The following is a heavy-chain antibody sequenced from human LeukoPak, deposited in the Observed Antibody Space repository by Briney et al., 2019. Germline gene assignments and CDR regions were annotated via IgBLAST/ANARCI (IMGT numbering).Heavy chain of an antibody. D-gene: IGHD2-21*01. CDR2: IYPGDSDT. J-gene: IGHJ1*01. CDR1: GYSFTSYW. V-gene: IGHV5-51*01. CDR3: ARYCGGDCYSGMGHFQH. Sequence: GESLKISCKGSGYSFTSYWIGWVRQMPGKGLEGMGIIYPGDSDTRYSPSFQGQVTISADKAISTADLQWSSLKASDTAMYYCARYCGGDCYSGMGHFQHWGQGTLVTVSS.